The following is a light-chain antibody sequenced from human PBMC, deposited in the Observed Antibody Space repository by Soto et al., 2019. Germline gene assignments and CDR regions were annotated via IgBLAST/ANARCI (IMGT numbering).Light chain of an antibody. Sequence: ALTQPRSVSGSPGQSVTISCTGTSSDVGGYNYVSWYQQHPGKAPKLMIYDVSKRPSGVPDRFSGSKSGNTASLTISGLQAEDEADYYCCSYAGSYMGVFGTGTKVTVL. CDR3: CSYAGSYMGV. J-gene: IGLJ1*01. CDR1: SSDVGGYNY. V-gene: IGLV2-11*01. CDR2: DVS.